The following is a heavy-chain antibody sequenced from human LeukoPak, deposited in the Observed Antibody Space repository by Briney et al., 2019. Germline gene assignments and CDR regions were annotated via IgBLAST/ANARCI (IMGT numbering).Heavy chain of an antibody. V-gene: IGHV4-39*01. Sequence: SETLSLTCTVSGVSISSSYSYWGWIRQPPGMGLEWIGEINHSGSTNYNPSLKSRVTISVDTSKNQFSLKLSSVTAADTAVYYCARHRKLHYYGSGSYRDAFDIWGQGTMVTVSS. D-gene: IGHD3-10*01. CDR1: GVSISSSYSY. CDR2: INHSGST. J-gene: IGHJ3*02. CDR3: ARHRKLHYYGSGSYRDAFDI.